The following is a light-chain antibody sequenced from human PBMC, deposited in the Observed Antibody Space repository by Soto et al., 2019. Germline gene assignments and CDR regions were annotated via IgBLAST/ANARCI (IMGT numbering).Light chain of an antibody. V-gene: IGKV1-6*01. CDR3: LQDHSYPRT. J-gene: IGKJ4*01. CDR2: AAS. Sequence: AIEMTQSPASLSVSVGARVTITCRASPVIRHDLGWYQQKPGKAPELLIYAASILQTGVPSRFSGSGSGTDFTLTITSLQPEDFAIYYCLQDHSYPRTFGGGTKVEIK. CDR1: PVIRHD.